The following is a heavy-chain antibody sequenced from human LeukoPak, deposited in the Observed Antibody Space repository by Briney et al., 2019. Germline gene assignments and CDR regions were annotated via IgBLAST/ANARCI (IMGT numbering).Heavy chain of an antibody. D-gene: IGHD2-2*01. CDR2: INHSGST. CDR3: ARNVPAANGVDP. CDR1: GGSFSGYY. J-gene: IGHJ5*02. Sequence: SETLSLTCAVYGGSFSGYYWSWIRQPPGKGLEWIGEINHSGSTYYNPSLKSRVTISVDTSKNQFSLKLSSVTAADTAVYYCARNVPAANGVDPWGQGTLVTVSS. V-gene: IGHV4-34*01.